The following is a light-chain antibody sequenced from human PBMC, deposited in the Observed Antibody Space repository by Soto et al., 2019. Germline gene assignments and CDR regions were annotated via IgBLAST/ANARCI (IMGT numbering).Light chain of an antibody. CDR2: GAS. J-gene: IGKJ1*01. CDR1: QSVSNNY. CDR3: QRYGSSGT. V-gene: IGKV3-20*01. Sequence: EIVFMQFPGTLSLSPGERATLSCSAGQSVSNNYLAWSQQKPGQAPRPLIYGASNRPTGIPDRFSGSGSATDFTLTISRLEPEDFAVYYCQRYGSSGTFGQGTKV.